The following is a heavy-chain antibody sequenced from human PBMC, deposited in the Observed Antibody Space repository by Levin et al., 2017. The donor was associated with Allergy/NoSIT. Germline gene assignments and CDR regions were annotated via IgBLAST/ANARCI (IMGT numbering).Heavy chain of an antibody. CDR3: ARDFGYSGYDYGYYFDY. D-gene: IGHD5-12*01. J-gene: IGHJ4*02. CDR1: GFTFSSYA. V-gene: IGHV3-30-3*01. CDR2: ISYDGSNK. Sequence: SCAASGFTFSSYAMHWVRQAPGKGLEWVAVISYDGSNKYYADSVKGRFTISRDNSKNTLYLQMNSLRAEDTAVYYCARDFGYSGYDYGYYFDYWGQGTLVTVSS.